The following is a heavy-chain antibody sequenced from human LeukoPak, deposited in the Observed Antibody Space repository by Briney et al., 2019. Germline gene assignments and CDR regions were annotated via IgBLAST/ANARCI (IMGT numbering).Heavy chain of an antibody. CDR1: GGTFSSYA. V-gene: IGHV1-69*05. D-gene: IGHD1-26*01. J-gene: IGHJ3*02. CDR3: AEERVGATSGAFDI. CDR2: IIPIFGTA. Sequence: ASVKVSCKASGGTFSSYAISWVRQAPGRGLEWMGGIIPIFGTANYAQKFQGRVTITTDESTSTAYMELGSLRSEDTAVYYCAEERVGATSGAFDIWGQGTMVTVSS.